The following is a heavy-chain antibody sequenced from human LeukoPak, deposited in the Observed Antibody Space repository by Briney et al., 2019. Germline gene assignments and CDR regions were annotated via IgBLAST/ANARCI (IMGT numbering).Heavy chain of an antibody. V-gene: IGHV4-4*02. Sequence: PSETLSLTCIVSGESVSRYYWSWVRQPPGKGLEWIGEIYHSGSTNYNPSLKSRVTISVDKSKNQFSLKLSSVTAADTAVYYCARFDWPDAFDIWGQGTMVTVSS. CDR1: GESVSRYY. D-gene: IGHD3-9*01. J-gene: IGHJ3*02. CDR2: IYHSGST. CDR3: ARFDWPDAFDI.